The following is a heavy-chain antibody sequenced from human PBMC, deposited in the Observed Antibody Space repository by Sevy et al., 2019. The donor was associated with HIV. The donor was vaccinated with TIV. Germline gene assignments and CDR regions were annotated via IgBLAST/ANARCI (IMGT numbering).Heavy chain of an antibody. CDR3: ARDKNAYYYGLDV. V-gene: IGHV3-53*01. J-gene: IGHJ6*02. CDR2: FYSGSKT. CDR1: GFPVSSSY. Sequence: GGSLRLSCAVSGFPVSSSYMNWVRQAPGKGLEWVSVFYSGSKTDCADSVKGRFTMSRDNSKNTLYLQMNGLRAEDTAVYYCARDKNAYYYGLDVWGQGTTVTVSS.